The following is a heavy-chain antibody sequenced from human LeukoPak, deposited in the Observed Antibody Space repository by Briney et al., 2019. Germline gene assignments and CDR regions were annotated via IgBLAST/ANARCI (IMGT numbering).Heavy chain of an antibody. CDR2: INPDAGDT. CDR3: ARLSTATRHWLAASDI. J-gene: IGHJ3*02. Sequence: ASVKVSCKASGYSFTEYFLYWVRQAPGQGLEWMGRINPDAGDTNYAQTFQGRITMTRDTSISTAYMELSSLKSDDTAVYYCARLSTATRHWLAASDIWGQGTVVTVSS. CDR1: GYSFTEYF. V-gene: IGHV1-2*06. D-gene: IGHD6-19*01.